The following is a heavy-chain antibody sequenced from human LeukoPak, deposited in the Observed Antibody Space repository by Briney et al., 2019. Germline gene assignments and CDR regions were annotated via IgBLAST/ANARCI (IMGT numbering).Heavy chain of an antibody. V-gene: IGHV1-2*02. CDR3: ARDCATVRFGELLLWFDP. Sequence: EASVKVSCKASGYTFTGYYMHWVRQAPGHGLEWMGWINPNSGGTNYAQKFQGRVTMTRDTSISTAYMELSRLRSDDTAVYYCARDCATVRFGELLLWFDPWGQGTLVTVSS. CDR2: INPNSGGT. J-gene: IGHJ5*02. D-gene: IGHD3-10*01. CDR1: GYTFTGYY.